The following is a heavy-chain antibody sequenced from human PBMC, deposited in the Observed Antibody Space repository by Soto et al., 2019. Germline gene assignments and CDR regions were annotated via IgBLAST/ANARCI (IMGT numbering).Heavy chain of an antibody. V-gene: IGHV3-30*18. Sequence: GGSLRLSCAASGFTFSSYGMHWVRQAPGKGLEWVAVISYDGSNKYYADSVKGRFTISRDNSKNTLYLQMNSLRAEDTAVYYCAKDVVVGATSGLGDYYYYYGMDVWGQGTTVTVSS. D-gene: IGHD1-26*01. CDR1: GFTFSSYG. J-gene: IGHJ6*02. CDR2: ISYDGSNK. CDR3: AKDVVVGATSGLGDYYYYYGMDV.